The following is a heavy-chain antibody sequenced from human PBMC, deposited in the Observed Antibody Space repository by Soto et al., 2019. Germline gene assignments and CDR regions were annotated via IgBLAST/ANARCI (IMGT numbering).Heavy chain of an antibody. CDR2: LSHTATNL. CDR3: VKSAGDQWMFDY. Sequence: EVHLSESGGGLVQPGGSLGLSCAASGFTFSSYAMSWVRQAPGKGLQWVSALSHTATNLFYADSVRGRFTISRDNSKNTLSLQMNSLRAEDTAIYYCVKSAGDQWMFDYWGQGVLVTVSS. V-gene: IGHV3-23*01. D-gene: IGHD5-12*01. CDR1: GFTFSSYA. J-gene: IGHJ4*02.